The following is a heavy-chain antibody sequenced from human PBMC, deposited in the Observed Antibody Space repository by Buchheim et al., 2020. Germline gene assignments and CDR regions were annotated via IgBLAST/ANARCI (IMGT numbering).Heavy chain of an antibody. CDR1: GFTFSSYW. CDR2: IKQDGSEK. CDR3: ARDLRPSTIAAAVDWYFDL. Sequence: EVQLVESGGGLVQPGGSLRLSCAASGFTFSSYWMSWVRQAPGKGLECVANIKQDGSEKYYVDSVKGRFTISRDNAKNSLYLQMNSLRAEDTAVYYCARDLRPSTIAAAVDWYFDLWGRGTL. D-gene: IGHD6-13*01. J-gene: IGHJ2*01. V-gene: IGHV3-7*01.